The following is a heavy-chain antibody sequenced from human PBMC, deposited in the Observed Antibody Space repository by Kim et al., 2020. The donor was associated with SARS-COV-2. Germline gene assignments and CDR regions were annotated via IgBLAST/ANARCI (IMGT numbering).Heavy chain of an antibody. CDR3: ARFPDTSGWPRWDFDF. CDR1: GFPVRSNY. CDR2: IYSDAST. V-gene: IGHV3-53*01. J-gene: IGHJ4*02. Sequence: GGSLRLSCAASGFPVRSNYMSWVRQAPGKGLEWVSIIYSDASTSYADSVKGRFTISRDNSKNTVYLQMSSLRAEDTAVYYCARFPDTSGWPRWDFDFWGQGALVTVSS. D-gene: IGHD6-19*01.